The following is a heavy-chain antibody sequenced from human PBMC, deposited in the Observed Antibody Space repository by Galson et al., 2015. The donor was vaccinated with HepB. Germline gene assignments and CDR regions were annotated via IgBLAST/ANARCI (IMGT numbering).Heavy chain of an antibody. CDR3: ARVSAPHYSSSSWDFQH. CDR2: ISYDGSNK. J-gene: IGHJ1*01. Sequence: SLRLSCAASGFTFSSDAMHRVRPAPGKGLEWVAVISYDGSNKYYADSVKGRFTISRDNSKNTLYLQMNSLRAEDTAVYYCARVSAPHYSSSSWDFQHWGQGTLVTVSS. V-gene: IGHV3-30-3*01. CDR1: GFTFSSDA. D-gene: IGHD6-6*01.